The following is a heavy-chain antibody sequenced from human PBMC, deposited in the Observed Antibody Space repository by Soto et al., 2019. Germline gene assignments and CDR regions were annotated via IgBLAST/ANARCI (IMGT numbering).Heavy chain of an antibody. CDR1: GGTFSSYA. D-gene: IGHD4-17*01. J-gene: IGHJ6*02. CDR3: ARATVTTCGYYYYGMDV. Sequence: QVQLVQSGAEVKKPGSSVKVSCKASGGTFSSYAISWVRQAPGQGLEWMGGIIPIFGTANYAQKFQGRVTITADKSTCTAYMELGSLSSEDTAVYYCARATVTTCGYYYYGMDVWGQGTTVTVSS. CDR2: IIPIFGTA. V-gene: IGHV1-69*06.